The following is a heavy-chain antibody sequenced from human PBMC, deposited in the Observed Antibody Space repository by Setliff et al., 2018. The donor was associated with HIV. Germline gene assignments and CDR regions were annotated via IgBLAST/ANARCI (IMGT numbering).Heavy chain of an antibody. V-gene: IGHV1-69*05. D-gene: IGHD3-22*01. CDR2: RSPIFSTT. Sequence: ASVKVSCKGSGDTFTTYVVSWVRQAPGQGLEWMGGRSPIFSTTNYAQKFQGRVTITTDESTIRAYMELSSLRSEDTAVYYCAITSRGYSLQRGGAFDIWGQGTLVTVS. CDR3: AITSRGYSLQRGGAFDI. CDR1: GDTFTTYV. J-gene: IGHJ3*02.